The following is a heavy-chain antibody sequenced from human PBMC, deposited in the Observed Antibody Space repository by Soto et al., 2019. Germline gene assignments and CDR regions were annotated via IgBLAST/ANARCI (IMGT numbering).Heavy chain of an antibody. Sequence: GGSLRLSCAASGFTFSRYWMSWVRQAPGKGLEWVAFISHDGRNTFYSDSVKGRFTISRDDSRSMLFLQMSGVTVEDTAIYYCAVDGVPTSSFRYYYFRFWGRGTLVTVSS. J-gene: IGHJ4*02. CDR2: ISHDGRNT. V-gene: IGHV3-30*03. CDR1: GFTFSRYW. D-gene: IGHD3-9*01. CDR3: AVDGVPTSSFRYYYFRF.